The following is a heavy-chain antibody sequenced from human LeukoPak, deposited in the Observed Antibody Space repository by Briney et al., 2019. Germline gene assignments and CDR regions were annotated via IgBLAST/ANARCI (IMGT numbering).Heavy chain of an antibody. CDR1: SGSISSSSYY. V-gene: IGHV4-39*07. D-gene: IGHD6-13*01. J-gene: IGHJ4*02. CDR2: IYYSGST. Sequence: SETLSLTCTVSSGSISSSSYYWGWIRQPPGKGQEWIGSIYYSGSTHYNASLQSRVTISVDTSKNQLSLNLNFVTAADTAVYYCARGIEQQFDYWGQGTLVTVSS. CDR3: ARGIEQQFDY.